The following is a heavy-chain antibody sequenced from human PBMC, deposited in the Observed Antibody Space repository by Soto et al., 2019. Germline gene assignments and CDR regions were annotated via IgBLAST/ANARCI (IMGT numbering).Heavy chain of an antibody. CDR2: SSGSGSGGST. D-gene: IGHD4-4*01. CDR3: AKDRDDYRRYVIDY. Sequence: EVQLLESGGGLVQPGGSLRLSCAASGFTFTNYAMTWVRQAPGKGLEWVSISSGSGSGGSTNYADSVKCQFTTSRDNSKNTLYLQMDSRRVEDTAVYYCAKDRDDYRRYVIDYWGQGTLVTVSS. V-gene: IGHV3-23*01. CDR1: GFTFTNYA. J-gene: IGHJ4*02.